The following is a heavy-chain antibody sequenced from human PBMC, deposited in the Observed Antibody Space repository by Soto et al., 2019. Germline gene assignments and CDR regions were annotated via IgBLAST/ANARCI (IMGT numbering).Heavy chain of an antibody. CDR2: ISAYNGNT. CDR3: ARGGRVAVAGAPFDY. CDR1: GYTFTSYG. Sequence: QVQLVQSGAEVKKPGASVKVSCKASGYTFTSYGISWVRQAPGQGLEWMGWISAYNGNTNYAQNPKGRVTMTTDTPTSTAHVGLRSLRSDDTAVYYCARGGRVAVAGAPFDYWGQGTLVTVSS. D-gene: IGHD6-19*01. J-gene: IGHJ4*02. V-gene: IGHV1-18*01.